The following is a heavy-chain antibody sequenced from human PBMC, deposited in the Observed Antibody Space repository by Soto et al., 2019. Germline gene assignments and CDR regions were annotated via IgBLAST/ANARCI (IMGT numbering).Heavy chain of an antibody. D-gene: IGHD3-10*01. V-gene: IGHV2-5*02. J-gene: IGHJ4*02. CDR3: AREMYYSTYFDS. Sequence: QITLKESGPTLVRPTQTLTLTCTFSGFSLSTNGVGVGWLRQPPGKFLEWLALLYWDDDHRYSPSLKTRLTTTKDTSKNQVVLTMTKFDPADTATYYCAREMYYSTYFDSWGQGTLVTVSS. CDR1: GFSLSTNGVG. CDR2: LYWDDDH.